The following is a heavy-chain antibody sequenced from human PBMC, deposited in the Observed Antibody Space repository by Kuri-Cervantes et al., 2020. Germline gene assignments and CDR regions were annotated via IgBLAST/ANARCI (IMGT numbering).Heavy chain of an antibody. J-gene: IGHJ4*02. CDR2: IFYSGST. D-gene: IGHD4-17*01. V-gene: IGHV4-59*01. Sequence: SETLSLTCAVYGGSFSGYYWSWIRQPPGKGLEWIGYIFYSGSTYYNPSLKSRVTMSVDTSKNQFSLKLSSVSAADTAVYYCARVTVTTIASFDYWGQGTLVTVSS. CDR1: GGSFSGYY. CDR3: ARVTVTTIASFDY.